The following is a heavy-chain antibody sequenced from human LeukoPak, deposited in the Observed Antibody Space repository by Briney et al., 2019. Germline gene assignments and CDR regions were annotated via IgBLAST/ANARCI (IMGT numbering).Heavy chain of an antibody. D-gene: IGHD5-18*01. Sequence: SETLSLTCTVSGGSISSYYWSWIRQPPGKGLEWIGYIYYSGSTNYNPSLKSRVTISVDTSKNQFSLKLSSVTAADTAVYYCAREIRGYSYGPFDYWGQGTLVTVSS. J-gene: IGHJ4*02. CDR3: AREIRGYSYGPFDY. CDR1: GGSISSYY. CDR2: IYYSGST. V-gene: IGHV4-59*01.